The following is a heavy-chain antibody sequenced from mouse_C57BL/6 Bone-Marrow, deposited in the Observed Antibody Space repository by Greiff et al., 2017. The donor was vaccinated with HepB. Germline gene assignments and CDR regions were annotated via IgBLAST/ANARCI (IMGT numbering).Heavy chain of an antibody. CDR3: TRGGTVVATDYYTMDY. J-gene: IGHJ4*01. D-gene: IGHD1-1*01. Sequence: VQLQQSGAELVRPGASVTLSCKASGYTFTDYEMHWVKQTPVHGLEWIGTIDPETGGTAYNQKFKGKAILTADKSSSTAYMELRIRTYEDSAVYYCTRGGTVVATDYYTMDYWGQGTSVTVSS. CDR1: GYTFTDYE. V-gene: IGHV1-15*01. CDR2: IDPETGGT.